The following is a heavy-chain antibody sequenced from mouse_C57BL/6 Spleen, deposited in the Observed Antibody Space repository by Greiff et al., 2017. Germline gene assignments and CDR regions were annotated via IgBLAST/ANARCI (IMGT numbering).Heavy chain of an antibody. CDR1: GFTFSSYA. CDR3: TRAPRSHYYAMDY. Sequence: DVMLVESGEGLVKPGGSLKLSCAASGFTFSSYAMSWVRQTPEKRLEWVAYISSGGDYIYYADTVKGRFTISRDNARNTLYLQMSSLKSEDTAMYYCTRAPRSHYYAMDYWGQGTSVTVSA. CDR2: ISSGGDYI. J-gene: IGHJ4*01. V-gene: IGHV5-9-1*02.